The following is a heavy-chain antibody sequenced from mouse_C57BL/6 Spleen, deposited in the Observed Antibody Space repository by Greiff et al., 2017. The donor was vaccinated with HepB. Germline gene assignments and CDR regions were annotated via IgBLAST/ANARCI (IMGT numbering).Heavy chain of an antibody. CDR1: GYAFSSPW. Sequence: VQLQQSGPELVKPGASVKISCKASGYAFSSPWMNWVKQRPGKGLEWIGRIYPGDGDTNYNGKFKGKATLTADKSSSTAYMQLSSLTSEDSAVYFCARGDYGYDSFAYWGQGTLVTVSA. CDR2: IYPGDGDT. V-gene: IGHV1-82*01. CDR3: ARGDYGYDSFAY. J-gene: IGHJ3*01. D-gene: IGHD2-2*01.